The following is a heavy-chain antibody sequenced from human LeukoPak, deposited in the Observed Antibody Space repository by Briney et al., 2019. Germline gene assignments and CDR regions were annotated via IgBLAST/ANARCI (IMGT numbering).Heavy chain of an antibody. V-gene: IGHV3-53*01. D-gene: IGHD3-22*01. CDR1: GFTVSSNY. Sequence: GGSLRLSCAASGFTVSSNYMSWVRQAPGKGLEWVSVIYSGGSTNYADSVKGRFTISRDNSKNTLYLQMNSLRAEDTAVYYCARVRGYDTSDYDYWGQGTLVTVSS. CDR2: IYSGGST. CDR3: ARVRGYDTSDYDY. J-gene: IGHJ4*02.